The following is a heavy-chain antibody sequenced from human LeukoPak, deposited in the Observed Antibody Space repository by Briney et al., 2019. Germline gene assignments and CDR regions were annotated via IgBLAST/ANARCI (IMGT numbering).Heavy chain of an antibody. V-gene: IGHV4-59*08. Sequence: SETLSLTCTVSGGSISSYYWSWIRQPPGKGLEWIGYIYYSGSTNYNPSLKSRVTISVDTSKNQFSLKLSSVTAADTAVYYCARPVRFLEWPPDYWGQGTLVTVSS. CDR3: ARPVRFLEWPPDY. CDR1: GGSISSYY. D-gene: IGHD3-3*01. J-gene: IGHJ4*02. CDR2: IYYSGST.